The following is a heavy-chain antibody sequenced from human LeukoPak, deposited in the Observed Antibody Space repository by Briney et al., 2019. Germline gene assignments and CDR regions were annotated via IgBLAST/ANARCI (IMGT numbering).Heavy chain of an antibody. CDR3: ARLRGTDV. V-gene: IGHV5-10-1*01. J-gene: IGHJ6*02. CDR2: IDPSDSYT. Sequence: GESLRISCKGSGYSFTSYWSSWVRQMPGKGLGWRGRIDPSDSYTNYSPPFQGHVTISADKSISTAYLQWSSLKASDTAMYYCARLRGTDVWGQGTTVTVSS. D-gene: IGHD1-1*01. CDR1: GYSFTSYW.